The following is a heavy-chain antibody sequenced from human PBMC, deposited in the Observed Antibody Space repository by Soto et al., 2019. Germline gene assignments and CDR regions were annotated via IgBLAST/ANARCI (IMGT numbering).Heavy chain of an antibody. J-gene: IGHJ4*02. Sequence: GGSLRLSCAASGFTFSDYYMSWIRQAPGKGLEWISCISGGGGSTINYADSVKGRFTISRDNAKKSLFLQINTLRAEDTAVYYCARVRGYYDSSGFDYWGQGTLVTVSS. V-gene: IGHV3-11*01. CDR2: ISGGGGSTI. CDR3: ARVRGYYDSSGFDY. CDR1: GFTFSDYY. D-gene: IGHD3-22*01.